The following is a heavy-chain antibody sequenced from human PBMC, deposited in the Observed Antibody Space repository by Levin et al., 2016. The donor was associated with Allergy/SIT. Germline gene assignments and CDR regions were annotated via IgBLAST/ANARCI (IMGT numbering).Heavy chain of an antibody. V-gene: IGHV4-59*08. J-gene: IGHJ4*02. D-gene: IGHD6-13*01. CDR2: IYYSGST. CDR3: ARHGHSSWYVALSD. CDR1: GGSISSYY. Sequence: SETLSLTCTVSGGSISSYYWSWIRQPPGKGLEWIGYIYYSGSTNYNPSLKDRVTMSVDTSKNQFSLKLSSVTAADTAVYYCARHGHSSWYVALSDWGQGTLVTVSS.